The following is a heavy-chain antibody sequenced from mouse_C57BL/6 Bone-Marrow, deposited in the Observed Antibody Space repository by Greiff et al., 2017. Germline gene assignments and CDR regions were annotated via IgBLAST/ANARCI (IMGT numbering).Heavy chain of an antibody. CDR3: ARDDYDEAMDY. J-gene: IGHJ4*01. CDR2: INPYNGGT. CDR1: GYTFTDYY. V-gene: IGHV1-19*01. D-gene: IGHD2-4*01. Sequence: QLQQSGPVLVKPGASVKMSCKASGYTFTDYYMNWVKQSHGKSLEWIGVINPYNGGTSYNQKFKGKATLTVDKSSSTAYMELNSLTSEDSAVYYCARDDYDEAMDYWGQGTSVTVSS.